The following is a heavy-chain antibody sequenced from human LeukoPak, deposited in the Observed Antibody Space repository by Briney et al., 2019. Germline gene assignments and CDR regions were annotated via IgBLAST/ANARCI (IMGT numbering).Heavy chain of an antibody. J-gene: IGHJ4*02. CDR2: IYYSGST. V-gene: IGHV4-39*01. Sequence: PSETLSLTCTVSGASISSSSYYWGWIRQPPGKGPEWIGIIYYSGSTYYNPSLKSRVTISVDTSKNQFSLKLSSVTAADTAVYYCARRSYYDSSGYQYYFDYWGQGTLVTVSS. CDR1: GASISSSSYY. CDR3: ARRSYYDSSGYQYYFDY. D-gene: IGHD3-22*01.